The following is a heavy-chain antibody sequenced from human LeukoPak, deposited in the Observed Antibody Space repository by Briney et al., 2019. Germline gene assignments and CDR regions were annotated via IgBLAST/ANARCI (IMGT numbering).Heavy chain of an antibody. J-gene: IGHJ5*02. CDR3: AGRRLSGYWNSKEGDWFDP. V-gene: IGHV4-34*01. CDR2: INHSGST. CDR1: GEPFSGYY. D-gene: IGHD1-7*01. Sequence: PSETVSLTCAVYGEPFSGYYWSWIRQPRGKGLEWIGEINHSGSTNYNPSLKSRVTISVDTSKNQFSQKLNSLTAAGTARYFRAGRRLSGYWNSKEGDWFDPLGQGTLVTVSS.